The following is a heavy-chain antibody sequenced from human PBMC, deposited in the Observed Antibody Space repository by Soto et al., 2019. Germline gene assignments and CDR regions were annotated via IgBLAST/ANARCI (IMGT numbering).Heavy chain of an antibody. CDR3: ARCSSSWQRNWFEP. V-gene: IGHV4-4*02. Sequence: SETLSLTCAVSGGSISSSNWWSWVRQPPGKGLEWIGEIYHSGSTNYNPSLKSRVTISVDKSKNQFSLKLSSVTAADTAVYYCARCSSSWQRNWFEPWGQGTLVTVSS. CDR2: IYHSGST. CDR1: GGSISSSNW. J-gene: IGHJ5*02. D-gene: IGHD6-13*01.